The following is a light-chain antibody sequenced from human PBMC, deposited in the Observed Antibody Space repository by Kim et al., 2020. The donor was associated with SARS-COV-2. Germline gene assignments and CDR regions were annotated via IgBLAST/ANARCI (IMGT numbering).Light chain of an antibody. J-gene: IGKJ2*01. CDR3: QQCESFPFT. CDR2: KSS. Sequence: DIQMTQSPSTLAADIGDRVTISCRASQNIDIWLAWYQQKPGKAPKLLIYKSSNLQSGVPSRISGSGSGTEFTLTINSLQSDDFATYYCQQCESFPFTFGQGTKLEIK. CDR1: QNIDIW. V-gene: IGKV1-5*03.